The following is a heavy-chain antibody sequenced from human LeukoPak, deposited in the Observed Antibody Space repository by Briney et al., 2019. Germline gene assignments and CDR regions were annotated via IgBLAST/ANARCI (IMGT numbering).Heavy chain of an antibody. CDR3: ARDPYSSGWYPTD. J-gene: IGHJ4*02. Sequence: GGSLRLSCAASGFTFSSYSMNWVRQAPGKGLEWVSYISSSSSTIYYADSVKGRFTISRDNAKNPLYLQMNSLRAEDTAVYYCARDPYSSGWYPTDWGQGTLVTVSS. V-gene: IGHV3-48*01. CDR2: ISSSSSTI. CDR1: GFTFSSYS. D-gene: IGHD6-19*01.